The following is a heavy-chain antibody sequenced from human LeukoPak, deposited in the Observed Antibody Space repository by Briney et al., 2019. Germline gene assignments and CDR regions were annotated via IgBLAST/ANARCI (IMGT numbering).Heavy chain of an antibody. CDR2: INHNGNT. V-gene: IGHV4-34*01. CDR3: ARAGITGTTRSQRYYYYGMDV. D-gene: IGHD1-7*01. CDR1: GGFFSGNY. Sequence: SETLSLTCTDDGGFFSGNYWTWIRQPPGKGLEWIGEINHNGNTNKNPSLKSRVTISVDTSKNQFSLKVISVTAADTAVYYCARAGITGTTRSQRYYYYGMDVWGQGTTVIVSS. J-gene: IGHJ6*02.